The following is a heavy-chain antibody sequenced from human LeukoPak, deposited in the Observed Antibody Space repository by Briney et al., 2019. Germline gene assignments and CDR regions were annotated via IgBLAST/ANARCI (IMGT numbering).Heavy chain of an antibody. V-gene: IGHV3-21*01. D-gene: IGHD2-15*01. CDR1: GFTFSTYT. CDR3: ARGGNIVVVVAAKIDY. CDR2: ISSSGSYI. J-gene: IGHJ4*02. Sequence: GGSLRLSCAASGFTFSTYTINWVRRAPGKGLEWASSISSSGSYIYYADSVKGRFTISRDNAKNSLYLQMNSLRAEDTAVYYCARGGNIVVVVAAKIDYWGQGTLVTVSS.